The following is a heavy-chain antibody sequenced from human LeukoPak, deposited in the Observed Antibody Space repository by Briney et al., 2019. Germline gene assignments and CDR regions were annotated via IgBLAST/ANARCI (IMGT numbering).Heavy chain of an antibody. CDR1: GFTFTIFG. V-gene: IGHV3-48*01. CDR3: ARTYDFGRGPPGDAFDN. D-gene: IGHD3-3*01. Sequence: GGSLRLSCAASGFTFTIFGLNWVHQAPGKGPEWVSYIDARSGITYYADSVQGRFTLSRDNARESVFLQMDSLRVDDTAVYYCARTYDFGRGPPGDAFDNWGPGTWVIVSS. CDR2: IDARSGIT. J-gene: IGHJ3*02.